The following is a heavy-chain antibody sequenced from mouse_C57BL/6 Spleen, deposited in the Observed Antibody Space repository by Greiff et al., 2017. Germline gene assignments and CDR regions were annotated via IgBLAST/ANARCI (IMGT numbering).Heavy chain of an antibody. CDR2: ISYDGSN. J-gene: IGHJ4*01. Sequence: EVQLQQSGPGLVKPSQSLSLTCSVTGYSITSGYYWNWLRQFPGNKLEWMGYISYDGSNNYNPSLKNRISITRDTSKNQFFLKLNSVTTEDTATYYCARDLYGSSYDAMDYWGQGISVTVSS. V-gene: IGHV3-6*01. CDR3: ARDLYGSSYDAMDY. D-gene: IGHD1-1*01. CDR1: GYSITSGYY.